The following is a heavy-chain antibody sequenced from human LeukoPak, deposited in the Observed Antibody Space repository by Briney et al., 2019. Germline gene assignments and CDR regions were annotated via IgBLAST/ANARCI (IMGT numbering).Heavy chain of an antibody. J-gene: IGHJ4*02. D-gene: IGHD5-12*01. Sequence: GGSLRLSCAASGFTFSSYWMSWVRQAPGKGLERVANIKQDGSEKYYVDSVKGRFTISRDNAKNSLYLQMNSLRAEDTAVYYCARDLNSGYGYFDYWGQGTLVTVSS. CDR1: GFTFSSYW. CDR3: ARDLNSGYGYFDY. V-gene: IGHV3-7*01. CDR2: IKQDGSEK.